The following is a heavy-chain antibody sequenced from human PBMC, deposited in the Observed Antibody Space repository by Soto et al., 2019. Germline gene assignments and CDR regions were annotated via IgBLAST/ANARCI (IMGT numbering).Heavy chain of an antibody. J-gene: IGHJ4*01. CDR1: GGSIRNLY. V-gene: IGHV4-59*11. CDR3: ARAHAPTLPFDS. CDR2: IFHSGNA. D-gene: IGHD2-15*01. Sequence: PTETLYVTSTVSGGSIRNLYWRCIRQAPGKGLEWIGFIFHSGNAKYNPSLKSRVNISVDTSKNQFSLSLDSVTAADTDVYFCARAHAPTLPFDSWGQGNLVTVS.